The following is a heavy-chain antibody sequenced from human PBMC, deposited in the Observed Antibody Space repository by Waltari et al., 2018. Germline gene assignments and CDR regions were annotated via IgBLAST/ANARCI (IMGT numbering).Heavy chain of an antibody. CDR3: ARGWGLDY. Sequence: EVQLVESGGGLVQPGGSLTLSCAAPGFPFSSYDMHWVRQATGKCLEWVSAIGTAGDTYYPGSVKGRFTISRENAKNSLYLQMNSLRAGDTAVYYCARGWGLDYWGQGTLVTVSS. CDR2: IGTAGDT. CDR1: GFPFSSYD. V-gene: IGHV3-13*01. D-gene: IGHD7-27*01. J-gene: IGHJ4*02.